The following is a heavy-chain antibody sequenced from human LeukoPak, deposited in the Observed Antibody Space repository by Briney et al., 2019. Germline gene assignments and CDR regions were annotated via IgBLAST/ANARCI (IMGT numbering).Heavy chain of an antibody. CDR2: VYYSVST. Sequence: PSETLSLTCTVSGGSISSYYWTWIRQAPGKGLEWIGYVYYSVSTNYNPSLKSRVSISQDTSKNQVSLKLSSVTAADTAVYYCARQESCPYHYMDVWGKGTTVTVSS. D-gene: IGHD3-16*01. V-gene: IGHV4-59*08. CDR3: ARQESCPYHYMDV. J-gene: IGHJ6*03. CDR1: GGSISSYY.